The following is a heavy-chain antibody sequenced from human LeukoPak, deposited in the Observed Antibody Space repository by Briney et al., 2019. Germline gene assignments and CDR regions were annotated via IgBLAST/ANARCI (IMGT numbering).Heavy chain of an antibody. D-gene: IGHD2-2*02. Sequence: SETLSLTCTVSGGSISSSSYYWGWLRQPPGKGLEWIGSIYYNGSTDYNPSLKSRVTISVDTSKNQFSLKPSSVTAADTAVYYCARQKLGYCSSTSCYIGDAFDIWGQGTMVTVSS. J-gene: IGHJ3*02. V-gene: IGHV4-39*01. CDR2: IYYNGST. CDR3: ARQKLGYCSSTSCYIGDAFDI. CDR1: GGSISSSSYY.